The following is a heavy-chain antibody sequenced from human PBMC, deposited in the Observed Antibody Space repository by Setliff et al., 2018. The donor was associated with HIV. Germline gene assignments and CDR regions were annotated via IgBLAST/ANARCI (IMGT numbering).Heavy chain of an antibody. CDR2: IYYNGGT. Sequence: TLSLTCTVSGASISSGGFYWNWIRQRPGKGLEWIGYIYYNGGTNYSPSLKSRLTISVDTSKNQFSLKLNSVTAADTAVYYCAREYQVGGGWFDFFDFWGQGTMVTVSS. CDR3: AREYQVGGGWFDFFDF. V-gene: IGHV4-31*03. D-gene: IGHD6-19*01. CDR1: GASISSGGFY. J-gene: IGHJ3*01.